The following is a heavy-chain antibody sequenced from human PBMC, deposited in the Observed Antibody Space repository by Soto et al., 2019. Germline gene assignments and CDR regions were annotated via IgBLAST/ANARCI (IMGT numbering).Heavy chain of an antibody. CDR3: ARSSSSLRGGNWFDP. D-gene: IGHD6-6*01. CDR1: GGSISSGGYS. J-gene: IGHJ5*02. V-gene: IGHV4-30-2*01. CDR2: IYHSGST. Sequence: PSETLSLTCAVSGGSISSGGYSWSWIRQPPGKGLEWIGYIYHSGSTYYNPSLKSRVTISVDRSKNQFSLKLSSVTAADTAVYYRARSSSSLRGGNWFDPWGQGTLVTVSS.